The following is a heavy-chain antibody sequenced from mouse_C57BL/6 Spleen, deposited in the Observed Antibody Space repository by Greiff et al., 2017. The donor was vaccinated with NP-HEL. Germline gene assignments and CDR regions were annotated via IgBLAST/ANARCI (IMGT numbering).Heavy chain of an antibody. CDR2: INPNNGGT. J-gene: IGHJ2*01. D-gene: IGHD2-4*01. CDR1: GYTFTDYY. V-gene: IGHV1-26*01. CDR3: ARRGDYDEIDY. Sequence: EVQLQQSGPELVKPGASVKISCKASGYTFTDYYMNWVKQSHGKSLEWIGDINPNNGGTSYNQKFKGKATLTVDKSSSTAYMELRSLTSEDSAVYDCARRGDYDEIDYWGQGTTLTVSS.